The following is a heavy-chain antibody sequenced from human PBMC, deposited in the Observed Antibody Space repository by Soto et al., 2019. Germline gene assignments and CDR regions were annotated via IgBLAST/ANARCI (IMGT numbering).Heavy chain of an antibody. CDR3: ARDSQYGEPFDY. CDR2: ISSSSRYI. V-gene: IGHV3-21*01. Sequence: EVQLVESGGGLVKPGGSLRLSCAASGFTFSSYSMNWVRQAPGKGLEWVSPISSSSRYIYYADSVKGRFTISRDNAKNSLYLQMNSLRAEDTAVYYCARDSQYGEPFDYWGQGTLVTVSS. J-gene: IGHJ4*02. CDR1: GFTFSSYS. D-gene: IGHD2-2*01.